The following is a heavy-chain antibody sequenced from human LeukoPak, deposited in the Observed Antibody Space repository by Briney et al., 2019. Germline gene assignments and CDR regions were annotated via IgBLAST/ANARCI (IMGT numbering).Heavy chain of an antibody. CDR3: ASTQPEVVPPYYYYYGMDV. D-gene: IGHD2-2*01. J-gene: IGHJ6*02. CDR1: GFTFSSYA. CDR2: LSGSGGST. V-gene: IGHV3-23*01. Sequence: PGGSLRLSCAASGFTFSSYAMSWVRQDPGKGLEWVSTLSGSGGSTYYADSVKGRFTISRDNSKNTLYLQMNSLRAEDTAVYYCASTQPEVVPPYYYYYGMDVWGQGTTVTVSS.